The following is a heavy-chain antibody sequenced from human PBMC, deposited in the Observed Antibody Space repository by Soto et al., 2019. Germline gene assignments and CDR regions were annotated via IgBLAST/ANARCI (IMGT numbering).Heavy chain of an antibody. V-gene: IGHV4-34*01. J-gene: IGHJ3*02. CDR3: ARGYIVVVVAATSRAFDI. Sequence: NPSETLSLTCAVYGGSFSGYYWSWIRQPPGKGLEWIGEINHSGSTNYNPSLKSRVTISVDTSKNQFSLKLSSVTAADTAVYYCARGYIVVVVAATSRAFDIWGQGTMVTVSS. CDR2: INHSGST. CDR1: GGSFSGYY. D-gene: IGHD2-15*01.